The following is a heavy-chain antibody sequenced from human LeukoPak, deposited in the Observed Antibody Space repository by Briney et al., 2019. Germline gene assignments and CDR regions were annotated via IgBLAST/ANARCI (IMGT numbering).Heavy chain of an antibody. CDR2: FDPEDGET. V-gene: IGHV1-24*01. J-gene: IGHJ6*03. Sequence: ASVKVSCKVSGYTLTELSMHWVRQAPGKGLEWMGGFDPEDGETIYAQKFQGRVTMTEDTSTDTAYLELSRLRSEDTAVYYCATGGRSDHRGLLPYYYMDVWGKGTTVTISS. CDR1: GYTLTELS. CDR3: ATGGRSDHRGLLPYYYMDV. D-gene: IGHD3/OR15-3a*01.